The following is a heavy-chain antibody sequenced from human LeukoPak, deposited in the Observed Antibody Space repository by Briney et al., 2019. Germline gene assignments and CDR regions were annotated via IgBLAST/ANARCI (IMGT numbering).Heavy chain of an antibody. CDR2: INWNGDNT. D-gene: IGHD3-9*01. V-gene: IGHV3-20*04. CDR1: GFTFDDYG. J-gene: IGHJ4*02. CDR3: ARGSTHYDVLTGYHYYFDY. Sequence: PGGSLRLSCAASGFTFDDYGMSWVRQAPGKGLEWVSGINWNGDNTNYAESLKGRFTISRDNAKNSLYLQMNSLRAEDTALYYCARGSTHYDVLTGYHYYFDYWGQGTLVTVSS.